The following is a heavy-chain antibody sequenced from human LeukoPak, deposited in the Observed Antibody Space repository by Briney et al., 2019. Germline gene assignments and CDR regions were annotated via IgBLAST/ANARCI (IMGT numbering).Heavy chain of an antibody. V-gene: IGHV1-46*01. CDR1: VYTFTSYY. CDR3: AREPQTGYSSGWRFDY. CDR2: SKLSGGST. D-gene: IGHD6-19*01. J-gene: IGHJ4*02. Sequence: ASVKDSSKASVYTFTSYYMHSVRPAPAQGLGWMGISKLSGGSTRYAQKSQGRVTTTRDTSTSTVYKELSSLRSEDTGVYDWAREPQTGYSSGWRFDYWGQGTLVTVSS.